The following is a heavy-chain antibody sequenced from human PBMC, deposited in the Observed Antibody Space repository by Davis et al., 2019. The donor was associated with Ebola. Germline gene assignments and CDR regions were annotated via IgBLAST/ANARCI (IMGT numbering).Heavy chain of an antibody. CDR3: ARWGGGYYEHYGLDV. J-gene: IGHJ6*02. CDR2: INAGNGNT. Sequence: ASVKVPCKASGYTFTTHAIDRVRQPPGQRPEWMGWINAGNGNTKYSEKFQGRVTITRDTSARTAYMELSSLISEDTAVYYCARWGGGYYEHYGLDVWGQGTTVTVSS. V-gene: IGHV1-3*01. D-gene: IGHD3-16*01. CDR1: GYTFTTHA.